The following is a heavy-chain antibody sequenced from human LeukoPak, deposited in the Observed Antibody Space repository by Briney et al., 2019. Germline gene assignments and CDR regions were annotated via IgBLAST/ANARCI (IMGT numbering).Heavy chain of an antibody. V-gene: IGHV3-23*01. CDR2: ISGSGGST. D-gene: IGHD2-2*01. CDR1: GFTFSSYA. J-gene: IGHJ5*02. Sequence: GGSLRLSCAASGFTFSSYAMSWVRQAPGKGLEWVSAISGSGGSTYYADSVKGRFTISRDNSRDTLYLQMNSLRAEDTAVYYCAKDGRYCSSTSCYAGHGWFDPWGQGTLVTVSS. CDR3: AKDGRYCSSTSCYAGHGWFDP.